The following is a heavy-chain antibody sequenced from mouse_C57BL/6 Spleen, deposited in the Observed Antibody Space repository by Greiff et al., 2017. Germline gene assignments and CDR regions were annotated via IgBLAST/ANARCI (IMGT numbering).Heavy chain of an antibody. J-gene: IGHJ1*03. Sequence: EVKLQESGGGLVKPGGSLKLSCAASGFTFSSYAMSWVRQTPEKRLEWVATISDGGSYTYYPDNVKGRFTISRDNAKNNLYLQMSHLKSEDTAMYYCARETGWYFDVWGTGTTVTVSS. CDR1: GFTFSSYA. CDR2: ISDGGSYT. D-gene: IGHD4-1*01. CDR3: ARETGWYFDV. V-gene: IGHV5-4*01.